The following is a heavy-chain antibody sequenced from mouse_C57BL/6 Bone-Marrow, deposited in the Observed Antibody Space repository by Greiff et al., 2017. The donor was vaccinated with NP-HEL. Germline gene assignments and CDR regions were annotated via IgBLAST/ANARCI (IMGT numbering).Heavy chain of an antibody. CDR3: ARGYYYGSSLNWYFDV. Sequence: VQRVESGAELARPGASVKLSCKASGYTFTSYGISWVKQRTGQGLEWIGEIYPRSGNTYYNEKFKGKATLTADKSSSTAYMELRSLTSEDSAVYFCARGYYYGSSLNWYFDVWGTGTTVTVSS. CDR2: IYPRSGNT. D-gene: IGHD1-1*01. J-gene: IGHJ1*03. V-gene: IGHV1-81*01. CDR1: GYTFTSYG.